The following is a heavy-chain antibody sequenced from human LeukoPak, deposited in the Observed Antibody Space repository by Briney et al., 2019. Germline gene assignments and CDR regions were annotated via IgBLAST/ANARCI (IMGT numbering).Heavy chain of an antibody. CDR2: IYYSGST. J-gene: IGHJ4*02. D-gene: IGHD3-22*01. CDR1: AGSISSYY. V-gene: IGHV4-59*01. Sequence: SETLSLTCTVSAGSISSYYWSWIRQPPGKGLEWIGYIYYSGSTNYNPSLKSRLTISVDKSKNQFPFRLSSVPGADKAVYYWARVTGYMIEDYFDYWGQGTLVTVSS. CDR3: ARVTGYMIEDYFDY.